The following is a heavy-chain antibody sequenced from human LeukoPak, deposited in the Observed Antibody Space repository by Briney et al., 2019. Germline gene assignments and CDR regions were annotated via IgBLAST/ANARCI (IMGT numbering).Heavy chain of an antibody. CDR3: ARVILGPHYFDY. J-gene: IGHJ4*02. V-gene: IGHV4-39*07. CDR1: GGSISSSSYY. CDR2: IYYSGST. D-gene: IGHD3-22*01. Sequence: SETLSLTCTVSGGSISSSSYYWGWIRQPPGKGLEWIGSIYYSGSTYYNPSLKSRVTITVDTSKKQYSLKLGSVAASNSAVYCCARVILGPHYFDYWGQGTLVTVSS.